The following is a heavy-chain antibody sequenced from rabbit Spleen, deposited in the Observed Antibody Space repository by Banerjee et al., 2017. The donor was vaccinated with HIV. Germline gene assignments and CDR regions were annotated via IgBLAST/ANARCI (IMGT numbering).Heavy chain of an antibody. D-gene: IGHD4-1*01. CDR1: GFTLSSSYC. Sequence: QSLEESGGDLVKPGASLTLTCTASGFTLSSSYCISWVRQAPGKGLEWIACIDAGDYGSTYYATWAKGRFTISKTSSTTVTLQMTSLTAADTATYFCARDLTDAIGWNFGWWGQGTLVTVS. CDR2: IDAGDYGST. V-gene: IGHV1S40*01. CDR3: ARDLTDAIGWNFGW. J-gene: IGHJ4*01.